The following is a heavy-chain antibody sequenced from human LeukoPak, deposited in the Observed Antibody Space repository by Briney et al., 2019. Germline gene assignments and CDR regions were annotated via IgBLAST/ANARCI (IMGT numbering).Heavy chain of an antibody. J-gene: IGHJ4*02. Sequence: PRASVKVSCKASGYTFTSYDINWVRQATGQGLEWMGWMNPNSGNTGYAQKFQGRVTMTRATSISTAYMELSSLTSDDTAVYFCARDDSFQFDSWGQGTLVTVSS. D-gene: IGHD5-18*01. CDR3: ARDDSFQFDS. CDR1: GYTFTSYD. V-gene: IGHV1-8*01. CDR2: MNPNSGNT.